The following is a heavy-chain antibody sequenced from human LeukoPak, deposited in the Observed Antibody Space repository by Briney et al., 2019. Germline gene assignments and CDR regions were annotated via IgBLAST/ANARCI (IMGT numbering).Heavy chain of an antibody. Sequence: GASVKVSCKASGGTFSSYAISWVRQAPGQGLEWMGGIIPIFGTANYAQKFQGRVTITADKSTSTAYMELSSLRSEDTAVYYCARVPVFRKQLVPWFDPWGQGTLVTVSS. CDR2: IIPIFGTA. V-gene: IGHV1-69*06. D-gene: IGHD6-13*01. CDR3: ARVPVFRKQLVPWFDP. J-gene: IGHJ5*02. CDR1: GGTFSSYA.